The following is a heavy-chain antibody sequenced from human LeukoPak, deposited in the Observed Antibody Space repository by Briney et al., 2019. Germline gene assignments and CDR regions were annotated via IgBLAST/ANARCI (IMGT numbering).Heavy chain of an antibody. CDR1: GYTFTGYY. V-gene: IGHV1-2*02. CDR3: ARANVLTGYYILDH. D-gene: IGHD3-9*01. CDR2: INPNSDDT. Sequence: GASVTVSCKASGYTFTGYYIHWVRQAPGQGLEWMGWINPNSDDTSFAQRFQGRVTMTRDTSISTAYMELSRLRSDDTAVYYCARANVLTGYYILDHWGQGTLVTVSS. J-gene: IGHJ4*02.